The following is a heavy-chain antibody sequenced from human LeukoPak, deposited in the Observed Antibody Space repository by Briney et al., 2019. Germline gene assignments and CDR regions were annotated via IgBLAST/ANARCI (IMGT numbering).Heavy chain of an antibody. J-gene: IGHJ4*02. CDR1: GFTFSSYW. V-gene: IGHV3-7*04. D-gene: IGHD3-16*01. CDR3: ARGLGLGEFDY. Sequence: GGSLRLSCAASGFTFSSYWMSWVRQAPGKGLEWVANIKQDGSEKYYVDSVKGRFTISRDNSNNTLYLQMNSLTAEDTAVYYCARGLGLGEFDYWGQGTLVTVSS. CDR2: IKQDGSEK.